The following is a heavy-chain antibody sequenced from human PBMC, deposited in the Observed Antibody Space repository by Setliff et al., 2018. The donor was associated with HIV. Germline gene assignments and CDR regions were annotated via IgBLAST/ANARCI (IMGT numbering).Heavy chain of an antibody. J-gene: IGHJ4*02. Sequence: TLSLTCAVSGYSISSGYYWGWIRQPPGRGLEWIGNIYHSGGTHYNPSLRSRVTISVDTSKNHFSLKLSSVTAADTAVFYCARGPPGSSIGWYVGYWGQGTLVTVSS. V-gene: IGHV4-38-2*01. CDR3: ARGPPGSSIGWYVGY. CDR1: GYSISSGYY. CDR2: IYHSGGT. D-gene: IGHD6-19*01.